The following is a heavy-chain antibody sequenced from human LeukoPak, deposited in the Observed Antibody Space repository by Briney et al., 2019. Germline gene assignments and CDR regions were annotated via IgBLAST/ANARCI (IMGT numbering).Heavy chain of an antibody. CDR3: ARDLSGYESGWTI. CDR2: INPNSGGT. V-gene: IGHV1-2*02. D-gene: IGHD6-19*01. Sequence: GASVKVSCKASGYTFTGYYMHWVRQAPGQGLEWMGWINPNSGGTNYAQKFQGRVTMTRDTSISTAYMELSRLRSDDTAVYYCARDLSGYESGWTIWGQGTMVTVSS. J-gene: IGHJ3*02. CDR1: GYTFTGYY.